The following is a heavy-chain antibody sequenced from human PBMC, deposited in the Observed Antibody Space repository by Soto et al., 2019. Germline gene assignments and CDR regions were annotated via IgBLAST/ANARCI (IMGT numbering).Heavy chain of an antibody. Sequence: EVQLVESGGGLIQPGGSLRLSCAASGFTVSSNYMTWVRQAPGKGLEWVSVLYSCGNTNYADSVKGRFTISRDNSKNTLYLQMNNLRAEDTAVDYCARDAYNSGWYSLDYWVKGTLVTVSS. CDR1: GFTVSSNY. J-gene: IGHJ4*02. D-gene: IGHD6-19*01. CDR3: ARDAYNSGWYSLDY. V-gene: IGHV3-53*01. CDR2: LYSCGNT.